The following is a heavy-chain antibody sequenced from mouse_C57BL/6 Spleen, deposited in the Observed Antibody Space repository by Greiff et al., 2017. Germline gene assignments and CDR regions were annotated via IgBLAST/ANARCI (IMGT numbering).Heavy chain of an antibody. D-gene: IGHD1-1*01. Sequence: EVQLQQSGPELVKPGASVKISCKASGYTFTDYYMNWVKQSHGKSLEWIGDINPNNGGTSYNQKFKGKATLTVDKSSSTAYMELRSLTSEDSAVYYCARGGARGSSSGFAYWGQGTLVTVSA. CDR1: GYTFTDYY. V-gene: IGHV1-26*01. CDR2: INPNNGGT. CDR3: ARGGARGSSSGFAY. J-gene: IGHJ3*01.